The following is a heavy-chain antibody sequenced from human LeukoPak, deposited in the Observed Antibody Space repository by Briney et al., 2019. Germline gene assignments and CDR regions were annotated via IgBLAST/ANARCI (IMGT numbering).Heavy chain of an antibody. CDR1: GGSISSSNYY. Sequence: SETLSLTCTVSGGSISSSNYYWGWIRQPPGKGLEWIGSMYYSGNTYYNPSLKSRVTISIDTSKNQFSLKLSSVTAADTALYYFANHTTILGNFGYGGQET. CDR2: MYYSGNT. J-gene: IGHJ4*02. V-gene: IGHV4-39*01. D-gene: IGHD5-24*01. CDR3: ANHTTILGNFGY.